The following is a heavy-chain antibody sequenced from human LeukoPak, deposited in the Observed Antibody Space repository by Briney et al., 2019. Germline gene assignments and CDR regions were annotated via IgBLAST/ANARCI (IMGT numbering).Heavy chain of an antibody. CDR3: ARDAFDI. J-gene: IGHJ3*02. CDR2: ISSSSSSYI. CDR1: GFTFISYG. V-gene: IGHV3-21*01. Sequence: GGSLRLSCAASGFTFISYGMHWVRQAPGKGLEWVSSISSSSSSYIYYADSVKGRFTISRDNAKNSLYLQMNSLRAEDTAVYYCARDAFDIWGQGTMVTVSS.